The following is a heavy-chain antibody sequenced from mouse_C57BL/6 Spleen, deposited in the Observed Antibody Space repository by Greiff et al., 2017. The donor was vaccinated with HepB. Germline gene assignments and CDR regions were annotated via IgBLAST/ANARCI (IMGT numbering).Heavy chain of an antibody. CDR3: ARDPSITTVVAGDYAMDY. CDR1: GYAFSSYW. CDR2: IYPGDGDT. J-gene: IGHJ4*01. V-gene: IGHV1-80*01. D-gene: IGHD1-1*01. Sequence: QVQLQQSGAELVKPGASVKISCKASGYAFSSYWMNWVKQRPGKGLEWIGQIYPGDGDTNYNGKFKGKATLTADKSSSTAYMQLSSLTSEDSAVYFCARDPSITTVVAGDYAMDYWGQGTSVTVSS.